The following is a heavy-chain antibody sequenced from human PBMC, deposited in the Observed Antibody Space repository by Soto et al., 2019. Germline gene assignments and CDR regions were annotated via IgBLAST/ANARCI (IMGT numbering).Heavy chain of an antibody. Sequence: QVQLVESGGRVVQPGGSLRLSCAASGFMFSRYAIHWVRQAQGKGLEWVAVISKDGSVKYYADSVRGRFSISRDKSKNTVYLEMNGMRDDDTAVYYCARSRSGAVPDSFGYWGQGTLVTVSS. CDR3: ARSRSGAVPDSFGY. J-gene: IGHJ1*01. V-gene: IGHV3-30-3*01. CDR1: GFMFSRYA. D-gene: IGHD3-3*01. CDR2: ISKDGSVK.